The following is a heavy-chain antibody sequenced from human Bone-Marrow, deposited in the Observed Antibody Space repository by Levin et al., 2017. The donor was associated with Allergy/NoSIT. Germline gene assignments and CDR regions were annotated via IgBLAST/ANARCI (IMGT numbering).Heavy chain of an antibody. CDR2: ISWNSADV. V-gene: IGHV3-9*01. CDR3: VRDIKATIPYYFDY. J-gene: IGHJ4*02. D-gene: IGHD5-24*01. Sequence: GGSLRLSCTASGFTFDDHVMHWVRQAPGKGLEWVSSISWNSADVGYADSVKGRFTTSRDNAKNSLYLQMNSLRAEDTAFYYCVRDIKATIPYYFDYWGQGTRVTVSS. CDR1: GFTFDDHV.